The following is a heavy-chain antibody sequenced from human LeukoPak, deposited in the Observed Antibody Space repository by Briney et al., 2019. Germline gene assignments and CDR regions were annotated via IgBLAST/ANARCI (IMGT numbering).Heavy chain of an antibody. J-gene: IGHJ5*02. D-gene: IGHD2-2*02. CDR3: ARGYCSSTSCYMFEVSPHLFDP. Sequence: GSLRLSCAASGFTFSDYYMSWIRQPPGKGLEWIGYIYYSGSTNYNPSLKSRVTISVDTSKNQFSLKLSSVTAADTAVYYCARGYCSSTSCYMFEVSPHLFDPWGQGTLVTVSS. CDR2: IYYSGST. V-gene: IGHV4-59*01. CDR1: GFTFSDYY.